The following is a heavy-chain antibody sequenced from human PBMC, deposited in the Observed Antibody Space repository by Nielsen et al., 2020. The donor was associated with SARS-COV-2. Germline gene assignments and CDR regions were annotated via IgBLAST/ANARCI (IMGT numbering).Heavy chain of an antibody. CDR2: IKAKTDGETT. D-gene: IGHD6-13*01. V-gene: IGHV3-15*01. CDR1: GFTFSSSS. Sequence: GESLKISCAASGFTFSSSSMNWVRQAPGKGLEWVGRIKAKTDGETTVYAAPVQGRFTISRDDSEMTLYLQMDSLEIEDTGVYYCSTGGVAAVGTYYYYYGMDVWGQGTTVAVSS. J-gene: IGHJ6*02. CDR3: STGGVAAVGTYYYYYGMDV.